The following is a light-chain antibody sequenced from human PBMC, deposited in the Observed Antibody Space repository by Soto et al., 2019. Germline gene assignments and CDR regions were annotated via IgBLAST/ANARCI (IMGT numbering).Light chain of an antibody. CDR3: ATWDSSLSTGV. CDR1: SSTTGNNY. CDR2: END. J-gene: IGLJ1*01. Sequence: QSVLTQPPSVSAAPGQKVTISCSRSSSTTGNNYVSWYQQLPGTAPKLLIYENDKRPSGIPDRFSGSKSGTSATLDITGLQTGDEADYYCATWDSSLSTGVFGTGTRSPS. V-gene: IGLV1-51*02.